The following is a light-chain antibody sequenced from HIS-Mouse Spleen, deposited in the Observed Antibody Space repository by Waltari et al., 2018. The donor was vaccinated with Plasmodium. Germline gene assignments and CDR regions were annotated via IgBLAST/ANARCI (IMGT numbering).Light chain of an antibody. V-gene: IGLV3-25*03. J-gene: IGLJ3*02. CDR1: ALPKPY. Sequence: SYELTQPPSVSVSPGQTARITCSGDALPKPYAYWYQQKPGHAPVLVIYKDSERPSGIPERFSGSSSGTTVTLTISGVQAEDEADYYCQSADSSGTPNWVFGGGTKLTVL. CDR2: KDS. CDR3: QSADSSGTPNWV.